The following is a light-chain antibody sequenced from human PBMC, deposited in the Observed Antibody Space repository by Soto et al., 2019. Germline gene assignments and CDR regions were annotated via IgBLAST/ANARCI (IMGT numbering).Light chain of an antibody. CDR1: QSISPW. V-gene: IGKV1-5*03. CDR3: KQYNTYTLT. Sequence: DIQMTQSPSTLSASVGDSVTITCRASQSISPWLAWYQQKPGKAPTLLIYKASSFEGRVTSRFSGSGSGTDFNITISSLQPDDFATYYCKQYNTYTLTFGGGTTVEIK. CDR2: KAS. J-gene: IGKJ4*01.